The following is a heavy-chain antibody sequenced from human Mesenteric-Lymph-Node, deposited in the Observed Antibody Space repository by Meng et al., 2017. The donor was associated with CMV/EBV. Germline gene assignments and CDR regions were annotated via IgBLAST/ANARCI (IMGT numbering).Heavy chain of an antibody. J-gene: IGHJ5*02. V-gene: IGHV4-31*02. Sequence: ISSGGYYWSWIRQHPGKGMEWIGYIYYSGSTYYNPSLKSRVTISVDTSKNQFSLKLSSVTAADTAVYYCARAESPKYYDILTGWFDPWGQGTLVTVSS. CDR2: IYYSGST. CDR3: ARAESPKYYDILTGWFDP. CDR1: ISSGGYY. D-gene: IGHD3-9*01.